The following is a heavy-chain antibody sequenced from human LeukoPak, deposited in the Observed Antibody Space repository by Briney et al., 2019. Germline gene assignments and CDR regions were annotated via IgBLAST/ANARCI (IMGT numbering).Heavy chain of an antibody. CDR1: GGSISSSSYY. CDR2: IYYSGST. D-gene: IGHD1-26*01. V-gene: IGHV4-39*07. Sequence: PSETLSLTCTVSGGSISSSSYYWGWIRQPPGKGLEWIGSIYYSGSTYYNPSLKSRVTISVDTSKNQFSLKLSSVTAADTAVYYCAREVRATGDFDYWGQGTLVTVSS. CDR3: AREVRATGDFDY. J-gene: IGHJ4*02.